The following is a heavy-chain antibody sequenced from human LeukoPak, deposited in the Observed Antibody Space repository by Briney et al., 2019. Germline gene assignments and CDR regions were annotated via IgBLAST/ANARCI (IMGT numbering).Heavy chain of an antibody. V-gene: IGHV5-51*01. CDR3: ASGIDYSNSDDAFDI. J-gene: IGHJ3*02. D-gene: IGHD6-6*01. CDR2: IYPGDSDT. Sequence: GESLKISCKGSGYSFTSYWIGWVRQMPGKGLEWMGIIYPGDSDTRYSPSFQGQVTISADKSISTAYLQWSSLKASDTAMYYCASGIDYSNSDDAFDIWGQGTMVTVSS. CDR1: GYSFTSYW.